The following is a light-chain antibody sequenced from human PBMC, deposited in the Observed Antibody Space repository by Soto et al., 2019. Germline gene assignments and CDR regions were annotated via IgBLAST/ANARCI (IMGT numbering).Light chain of an antibody. J-gene: IGKJ1*01. CDR2: KAS. V-gene: IGKV1-5*03. CDR1: QTISSW. Sequence: IQFTQPPSTLSGSVGDRVTISCRASQTISSWLAWYQQKPGKAPKLLIYKASTLKSGVPSRFSGSGSGTEFTLTISSLQPDDFATYYCQHDNSYSEAFGQGGNVDNK. CDR3: QHDNSYSEA.